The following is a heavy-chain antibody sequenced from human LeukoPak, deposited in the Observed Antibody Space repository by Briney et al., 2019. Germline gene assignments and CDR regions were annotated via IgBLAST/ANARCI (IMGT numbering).Heavy chain of an antibody. J-gene: IGHJ1*01. CDR2: IHDRGSD. V-gene: IGHV4-61*01. D-gene: IGHD6-6*01. CDR1: GASITTTNFW. CDR3: ARYGLVEFRNAFQY. Sequence: PSETLSLTCSVSGASITTTNFWWTWIRQSPGRGLEWIGYIHDRGSDKYNPALESRATLSVDTSKNQFSLKLNSVTAADTAVYYCARYGLVEFRNAFQYWDQGILVSVSS.